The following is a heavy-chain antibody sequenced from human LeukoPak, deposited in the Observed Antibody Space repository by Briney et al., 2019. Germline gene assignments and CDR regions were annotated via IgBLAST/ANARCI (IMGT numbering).Heavy chain of an antibody. D-gene: IGHD3-10*01. V-gene: IGHV3-23*01. J-gene: IGHJ5*02. CDR1: GFTISNRD. CDR2: ISGSGGST. CDR3: AKDGYYCGSGGWFDP. Sequence: GGSLRLSCAASGFTISNRDMNWVRQAPGKGLEWVSSISGSGGSTYYADSVKGRFTISRDNSKNTLYLQMNSLRAEDTALYYCAKDGYYCGSGGWFDPWGQGTLVTVSS.